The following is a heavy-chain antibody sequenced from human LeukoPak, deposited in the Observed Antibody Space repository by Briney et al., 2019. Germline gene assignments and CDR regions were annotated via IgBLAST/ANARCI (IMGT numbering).Heavy chain of an antibody. CDR3: AKTSQGHPPYYCSMDV. CDR1: GFTFSSYA. Sequence: GGSLRLSCAASGFTFSSYAMIWVRQAPGKGLEWVSAIGGSGTSSFYADSVKGRFTISRDNSKNTLYLQMNSLRAEDTAVYYCAKTSQGHPPYYCSMDVWGQGTTVTVSS. V-gene: IGHV3-23*01. CDR2: IGGSGTSS. J-gene: IGHJ6*02.